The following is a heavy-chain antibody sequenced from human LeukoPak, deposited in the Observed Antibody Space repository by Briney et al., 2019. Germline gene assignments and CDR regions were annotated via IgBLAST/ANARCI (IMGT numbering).Heavy chain of an antibody. J-gene: IGHJ4*02. Sequence: GASVKVSCKASGYTFTSYGISWVRQAPGQGLEWMGWISAYNGNTNYAQKLQGRVTMTTDTSTSAAYMELRSLRSDDTAVYYCARDTWERWLQFSVALDYWGQGTLVTVSS. V-gene: IGHV1-18*01. CDR1: GYTFTSYG. CDR2: ISAYNGNT. CDR3: ARDTWERWLQFSVALDY. D-gene: IGHD5-24*01.